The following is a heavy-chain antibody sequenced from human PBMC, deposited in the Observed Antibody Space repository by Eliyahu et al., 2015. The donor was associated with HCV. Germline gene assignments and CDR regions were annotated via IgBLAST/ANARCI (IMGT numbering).Heavy chain of an antibody. CDR1: GFTFSGST. Sequence: EVQVLESGGGLVQPGGSLRLSCAVSGFTFSGSTIIWVRQRPGKGLEWVSSISGGDRTFYADSVKGRFTISRDYSKDTVYVQMNSLRAEDTALYYCSPQGADSRCCGQGTQVTVSS. CDR3: SPQGADSRC. V-gene: IGHV3-23*01. CDR2: ISGGDRT. D-gene: IGHD3-22*01. J-gene: IGHJ4*02.